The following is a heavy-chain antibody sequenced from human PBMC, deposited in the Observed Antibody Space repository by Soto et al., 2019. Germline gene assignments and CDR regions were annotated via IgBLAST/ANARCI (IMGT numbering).Heavy chain of an antibody. J-gene: IGHJ6*02. CDR1: GGSISSDDYY. Sequence: SETLSLTCTVSGGSISSDDYYWSWIRQPPGKGLEWIGYIYCSGYTFDNPSLTSRVTLSVDTSKNQFSLKLTSVTAADTAVYYCARVGAGAAAGTGYYYGMDVWGQGTTVTVSS. CDR2: IYCSGYT. CDR3: ARVGAGAAAGTGYYYGMDV. D-gene: IGHD6-13*01. V-gene: IGHV4-30-4*01.